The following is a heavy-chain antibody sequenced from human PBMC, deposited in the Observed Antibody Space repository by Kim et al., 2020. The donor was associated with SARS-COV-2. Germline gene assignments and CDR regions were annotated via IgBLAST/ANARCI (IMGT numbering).Heavy chain of an antibody. CDR2: IKQDGSEK. D-gene: IGHD5-12*01. V-gene: IGHV3-7*01. Sequence: GGSLRLSCAASGFTFSSYWMSWVRQAPGKGLEWVANIKQDGSEKYYVDSVKGRFTISRDNAKNSLYLQMNSLRAEDTAVYYCARDYVDLDGIVATIPAFDIWGQGTMVTVSS. CDR3: ARDYVDLDGIVATIPAFDI. CDR1: GFTFSSYW. J-gene: IGHJ3*02.